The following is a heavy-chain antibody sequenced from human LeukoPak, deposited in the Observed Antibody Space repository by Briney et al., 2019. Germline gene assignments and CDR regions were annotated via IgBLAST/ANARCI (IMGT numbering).Heavy chain of an antibody. CDR3: ARSPRARYYYDSSGSQFDY. D-gene: IGHD3-22*01. CDR2: INHSGST. J-gene: IGHJ4*02. CDR1: GGSISSSSYY. Sequence: SETLSLTCTVSGGSISSSSYYWGWIRQPPGKGLEWIGEINHSGSTNYNPSLKSRVTISVDTSKNQFSLKLSSVTAADTAVYYCARSPRARYYYDSSGSQFDYWGQGTLVTVSS. V-gene: IGHV4-39*07.